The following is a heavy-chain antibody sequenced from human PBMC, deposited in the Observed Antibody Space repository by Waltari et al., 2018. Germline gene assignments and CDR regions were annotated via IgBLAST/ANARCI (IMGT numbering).Heavy chain of an antibody. CDR3: ATDNLNAFHN. D-gene: IGHD1-20*01. J-gene: IGHJ4*02. Sequence: QVQLLQSGAEVKEPGASVKVSCRASGYSFTSVGISWVRLAPGQELEWVGWVSPLNGKTNYAQNVQDRVTMTTDTSTSTAYMELRSLRFDDTAVYFCATDNLNAFHNWGQGTLVTVSS. CDR2: VSPLNGKT. CDR1: GYSFTSVG. V-gene: IGHV1-18*04.